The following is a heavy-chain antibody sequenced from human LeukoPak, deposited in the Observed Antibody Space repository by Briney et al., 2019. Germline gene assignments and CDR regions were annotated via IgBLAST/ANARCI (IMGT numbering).Heavy chain of an antibody. CDR1: GASISSHY. Sequence: PSETLSLTCAVSGASISSHYWSWIRQSPGKGLEWTGYIYYSGSTNYNPSLKSRVTIPVDTSKNQFSLKLSSVTAADTAVYYCTRDLANSWYYYWGRGILVTVSS. V-gene: IGHV4-59*11. CDR2: IYYSGST. CDR3: TRDLANSWYYY. D-gene: IGHD6-13*01. J-gene: IGHJ4*02.